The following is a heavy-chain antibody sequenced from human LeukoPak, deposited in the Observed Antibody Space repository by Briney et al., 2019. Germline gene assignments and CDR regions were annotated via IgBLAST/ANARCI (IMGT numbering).Heavy chain of an antibody. CDR2: IWYDGSNK. V-gene: IGHV3-33*08. J-gene: IGHJ5*02. CDR3: ARAGITMVRGVKNWFDP. D-gene: IGHD3-10*01. Sequence: GGSLRLSCAASGFTFSSYSMNWVRQAPGKGLEWVAVIWYDGSNKYYADSVKGRFTISRDNSKNTLYLQVNSLRAEDTAVYYCARAGITMVRGVKNWFDPWGQGTLVTVSS. CDR1: GFTFSSYS.